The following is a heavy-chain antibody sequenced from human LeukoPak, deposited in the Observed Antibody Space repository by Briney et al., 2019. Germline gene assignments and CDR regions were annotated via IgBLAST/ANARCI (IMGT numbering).Heavy chain of an antibody. D-gene: IGHD3-10*01. CDR2: ISCSTNYI. J-gene: IGHJ4*02. CDR1: GFTFTSYS. CDR3: AREIHGSGTYYPFDN. Sequence: GGSLRLFCAASGFTFTSYSVNWVRQAPGEGLEGVSSISCSTNYIYYADPVKGRFTISRDNAKKSLYLQMNSLRAEDTAVYYCAREIHGSGTYYPFDNWGQGTLVTVSS. V-gene: IGHV3-21*01.